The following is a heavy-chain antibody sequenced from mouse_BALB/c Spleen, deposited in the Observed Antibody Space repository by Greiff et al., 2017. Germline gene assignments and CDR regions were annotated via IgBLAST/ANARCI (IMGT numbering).Heavy chain of an antibody. CDR1: GFTFSSYT. D-gene: IGHD2-10*02. CDR3: ARRYGNYFDY. J-gene: IGHJ2*01. Sequence: EVQRVESGGGLVQPGGSLKLSCAASGFTFSSYTMSWVRQTPEKRLEWVAYISNGGGSTYYPDTVKGRFTISRDNAKNTLYLQMSSLKSEDTAMYYCARRYGNYFDYWGQGTTLTVSS. CDR2: ISNGGGST. V-gene: IGHV5-12-2*01.